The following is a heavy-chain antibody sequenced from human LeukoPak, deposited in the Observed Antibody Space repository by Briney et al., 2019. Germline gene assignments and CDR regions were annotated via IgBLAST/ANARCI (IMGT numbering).Heavy chain of an antibody. Sequence: GGSLRLSCAASGFTFSSYAMSWVRQAPGKGLEWVSAISGSGGSTYYADSVKGRFTISRDNSKNTLYLQMNSLRAEDTAVYYCAKAPARRGYYYDSSGYFDIWGQGTMVTVSS. V-gene: IGHV3-23*01. CDR1: GFTFSSYA. CDR3: AKAPARRGYYYDSSGYFDI. J-gene: IGHJ3*02. CDR2: ISGSGGST. D-gene: IGHD3-22*01.